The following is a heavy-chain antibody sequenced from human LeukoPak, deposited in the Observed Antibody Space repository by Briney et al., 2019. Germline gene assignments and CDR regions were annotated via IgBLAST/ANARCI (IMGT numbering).Heavy chain of an antibody. V-gene: IGHV3-21*01. Sequence: GGSLRLSCAASGFTFSSYSMNWVRQAPGKGLEWVSSISSSSSYIYYADSVKSRFTISRDNAKNSLYLQMNSLRAEGTAVYYCARGHCSGGSCNPGGDYWGQGTLVTVSS. CDR2: ISSSSSYI. D-gene: IGHD2-15*01. CDR1: GFTFSSYS. J-gene: IGHJ4*02. CDR3: ARGHCSGGSCNPGGDY.